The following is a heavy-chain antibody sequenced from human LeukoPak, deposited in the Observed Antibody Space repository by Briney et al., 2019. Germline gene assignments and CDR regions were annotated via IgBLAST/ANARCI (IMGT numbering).Heavy chain of an antibody. CDR1: GYTFTNYY. D-gene: IGHD2-2*01. V-gene: IGHV1-2*02. Sequence: ASVKVSCKASGYTFTNYYMYWVRQAPGQGLDWMGWINPNSGDTNYAQKFQGRVTMTRDTSISTAYMELSRLRSDDTAVHYCARRDNDCSSPSCLGFWGQGTLVTVSS. CDR3: ARRDNDCSSPSCLGF. J-gene: IGHJ4*02. CDR2: INPNSGDT.